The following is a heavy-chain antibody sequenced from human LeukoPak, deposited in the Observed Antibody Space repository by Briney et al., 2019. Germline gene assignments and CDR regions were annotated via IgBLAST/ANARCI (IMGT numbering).Heavy chain of an antibody. CDR1: GGAISSGGYY. CDR3: ARGTRGDYDYYFDY. Sequence: SETLSLTCTVSGGAISSGGYYWSWIRQHPGKGLEWIGYIYYSGSTYYNPSLKSRVTISVDTSKNQFSLKLSSVTAADTAVYYCARGTRGDYDYYFDYWGQGTLVTVSS. V-gene: IGHV4-31*03. CDR2: IYYSGST. J-gene: IGHJ4*02. D-gene: IGHD4-17*01.